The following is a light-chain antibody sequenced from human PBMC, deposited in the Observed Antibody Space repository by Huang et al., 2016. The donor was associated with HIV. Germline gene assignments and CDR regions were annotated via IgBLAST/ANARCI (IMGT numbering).Light chain of an antibody. CDR1: QSVSSDY. J-gene: IGKJ3*01. CDR3: QQYGRSPFT. V-gene: IGKV3-20*01. Sequence: EIVLTQSPGTLSLSPGGRAPLSCRASQSVSSDYLGWYQQKPGRAPRLRIYGASSRATGTPDRFSGSGSGTDFTLTISRLEPEDFAVYYCQQYGRSPFTFGPGTKVDMK. CDR2: GAS.